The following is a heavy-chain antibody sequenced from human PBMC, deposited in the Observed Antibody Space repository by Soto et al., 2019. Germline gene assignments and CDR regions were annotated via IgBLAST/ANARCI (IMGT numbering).Heavy chain of an antibody. CDR1: GYTFSDYG. D-gene: IGHD3-10*01. J-gene: IGHJ2*01. Sequence: ASVKVSCKASGYTFSDYGITWVRQAPGQGLEWMGWISISSGNTHFEESLQGRVTMTSDKTSTAYMELWRLRSDDSAMYYCARSYNYGSYWYFDLWGRGTLVAVSS. V-gene: IGHV1-18*04. CDR2: ISISSGNT. CDR3: ARSYNYGSYWYFDL.